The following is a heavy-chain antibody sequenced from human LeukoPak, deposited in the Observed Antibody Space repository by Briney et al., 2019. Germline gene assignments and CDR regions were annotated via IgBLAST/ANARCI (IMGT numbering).Heavy chain of an antibody. CDR2: ISYRGNT. V-gene: IGHV4-59*12. Sequence: PSETLSLTCTVSGGALSSYHWSWIRQSPGRGLEWLGHISYRGNTDYNPALKSRVTISVDMFYNQFSLKLSSVTAADTAVYYCAGTYYFDSSGHYFGGNGFDTWGQGTMVTVSS. CDR1: GGALSSYH. D-gene: IGHD3-22*01. J-gene: IGHJ3*02. CDR3: AGTYYFDSSGHYFGGNGFDT.